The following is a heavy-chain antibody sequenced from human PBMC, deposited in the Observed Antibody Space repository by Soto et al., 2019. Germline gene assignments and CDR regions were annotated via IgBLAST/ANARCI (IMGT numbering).Heavy chain of an antibody. CDR1: GFTFSSYA. CDR3: ARDPVADCGGDCRTFDY. D-gene: IGHD2-21*02. J-gene: IGHJ4*02. Sequence: QVQLVESGGGVVQPGRSLRLSCAASGFTFSSYAMHWVRQAPGKGLEWVAVISYDGSNKYYADSVKGRFTISRDTSKNTLYLQMNSLRAEDTAVYYCARDPVADCGGDCRTFDYWGQGTLVTVSS. CDR2: ISYDGSNK. V-gene: IGHV3-30-3*01.